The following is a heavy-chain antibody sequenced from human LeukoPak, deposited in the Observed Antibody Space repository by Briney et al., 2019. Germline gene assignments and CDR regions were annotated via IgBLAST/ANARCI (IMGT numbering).Heavy chain of an antibody. CDR3: ARAFKPYYFDY. V-gene: IGHV4-4*07. J-gene: IGHJ4*02. Sequence: SETLSLTGTVSGGSISSYYWRWIRQPAGKGLEWIGRIYPSGSTNYNPSLKSRLTISVDTSKTQFSLKLSSVTAADTAVYYCARAFKPYYFDYWGQGTLVTVSS. CDR2: IYPSGST. CDR1: GGSISSYY.